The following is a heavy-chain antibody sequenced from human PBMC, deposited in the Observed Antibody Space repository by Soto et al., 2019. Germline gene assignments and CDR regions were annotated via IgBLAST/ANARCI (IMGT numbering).Heavy chain of an antibody. CDR3: ASRDYGYTFNI. J-gene: IGHJ3*02. CDR1: GGSVTGGGFC. CDR2: MCYSGST. Sequence: SETLSLTCTVSGGSVTGGGFCWSWIRQHPGEGLEFIGYMCYSGSTNYNPSLKSRVAISIDTSKNQFSLTLTFVTAADTAVYYCASRDYGYTFNIWGQGTMVTVSS. D-gene: IGHD4-17*01. V-gene: IGHV4-31*03.